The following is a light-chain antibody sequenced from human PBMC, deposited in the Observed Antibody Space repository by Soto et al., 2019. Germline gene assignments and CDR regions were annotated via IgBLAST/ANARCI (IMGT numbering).Light chain of an antibody. J-gene: IGKJ1*01. CDR3: HQYNNWPQT. Sequence: EIVMTQSPATLSVSPGERATLSCRASQRVSSNLAWYQQKPGQAPRLLIYGASTRATGLPARFSGSGSGTEFTLTISSLQSEDFAVYYCHQYNNWPQTFGQGTKV. CDR2: GAS. V-gene: IGKV3-15*01. CDR1: QRVSSN.